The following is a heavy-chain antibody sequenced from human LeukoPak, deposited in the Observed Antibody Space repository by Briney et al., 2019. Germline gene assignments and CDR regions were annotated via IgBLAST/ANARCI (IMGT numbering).Heavy chain of an antibody. Sequence: GGSLRLSCEASGINFNTYAMHWVRQAPGKGLEWVSLISGDGDRTSYADSVKGRFTISRDNDKNSLYLQMNSLRIEDTALYYCAKDRGYEVAFDPWGQGTLVAVSS. CDR2: ISGDGDRT. V-gene: IGHV3-43*02. J-gene: IGHJ5*02. CDR3: AKDRGYEVAFDP. D-gene: IGHD5-12*01. CDR1: GINFNTYA.